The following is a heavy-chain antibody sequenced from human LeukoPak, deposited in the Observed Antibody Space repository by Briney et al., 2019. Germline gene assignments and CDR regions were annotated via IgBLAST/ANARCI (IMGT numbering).Heavy chain of an antibody. J-gene: IGHJ4*02. CDR1: GGSISTYD. CDR3: ARHGVASSWLRGGWYFDY. V-gene: IGHV4-59*08. CDR2: IYYSGST. D-gene: IGHD6-13*01. Sequence: NASETLSLTCTVSGGSISTYDCSWIRQSPGKGLEWIGYIYYSGSTNYNPSLKSRVTISVDTSKNQFSLKLSSVTAADTAVYYCARHGVASSWLRGGWYFDYWGQGTLVTVSS.